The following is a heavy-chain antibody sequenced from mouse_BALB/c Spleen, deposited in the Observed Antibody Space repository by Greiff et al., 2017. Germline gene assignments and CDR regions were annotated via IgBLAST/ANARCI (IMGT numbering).Heavy chain of an antibody. Sequence: EVHLVESGGGLVQPKGSLKLSCAASGFTFNTYAMNWVRQAPGKGLEWVARIRSKSNNYATYYADSVKDRFTISRDDSQSMLYLQMNNLKTEDTAMYYCVRGGYGYYFDYWGQGTTLTVSS. J-gene: IGHJ2*01. CDR3: VRGGYGYYFDY. D-gene: IGHD2-10*02. V-gene: IGHV10-1*02. CDR2: IRSKSNNYAT. CDR1: GFTFNTYA.